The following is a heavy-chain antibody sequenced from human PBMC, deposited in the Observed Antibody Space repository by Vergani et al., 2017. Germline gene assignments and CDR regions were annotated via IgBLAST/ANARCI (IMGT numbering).Heavy chain of an antibody. Sequence: QVQLVQSGAEVKKPGSSVKVSCKASGGTFSSYAISWVRQAPGQGLEWMGGIMPIFGTANYAQKFQGRVTITADESTSTAYMELSSLRAEDTAVYYCAGVFRGYSYGPASFDIWGQGTMVTVSS. D-gene: IGHD5-18*01. CDR1: GGTFSSYA. V-gene: IGHV1-69*01. J-gene: IGHJ3*02. CDR2: IMPIFGTA. CDR3: AGVFRGYSYGPASFDI.